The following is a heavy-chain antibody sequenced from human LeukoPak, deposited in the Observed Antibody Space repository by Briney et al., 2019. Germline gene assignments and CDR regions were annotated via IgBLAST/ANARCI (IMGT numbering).Heavy chain of an antibody. J-gene: IGHJ4*02. Sequence: SETLSLTCAVSNGSISSSNWWSWVRQPPGKGLEWIGEIYHSGSTYYNPSLKSRVTISIDTSKNQFSLRLRSVTAADTAVYYCAREILYDSTGYYLWGQGTVVTVSS. D-gene: IGHD3-22*01. V-gene: IGHV4-4*02. CDR1: NGSISSSNW. CDR2: IYHSGST. CDR3: AREILYDSTGYYL.